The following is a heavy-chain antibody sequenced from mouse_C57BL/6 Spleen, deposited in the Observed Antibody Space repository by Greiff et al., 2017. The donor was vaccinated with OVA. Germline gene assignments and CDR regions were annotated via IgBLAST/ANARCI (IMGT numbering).Heavy chain of an antibody. J-gene: IGHJ3*01. CDR3: AREGHGNYVWFAY. D-gene: IGHD2-1*01. CDR2: IYPGSGST. Sequence: QVQLQQPGAELVKPGASVKMSCKASGYTLTSYWITWVKQRPGQGLEWIGDIYPGSGSTNYNEKFKSKATLTVDTSSSTAYMQLSSLTSEDSAVYYCAREGHGNYVWFAYWGQGTLVTVSA. CDR1: GYTLTSYW. V-gene: IGHV1-55*01.